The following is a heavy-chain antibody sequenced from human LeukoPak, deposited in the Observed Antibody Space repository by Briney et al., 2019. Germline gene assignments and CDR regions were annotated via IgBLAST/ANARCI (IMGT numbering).Heavy chain of an antibody. CDR2: IYYSGST. J-gene: IGHJ4*02. Sequence: PSETLSLTCTVSGGSISSYYWSWIRQPPGKGLEWIGYIYYSGSTNYNPSLKSRVTISVDTSKNQFSLKLSSVTAADTAVYYCARRNGLFDYWGQGTLVTVSS. V-gene: IGHV4-59*08. CDR3: ARRNGLFDY. CDR1: GGSISSYY.